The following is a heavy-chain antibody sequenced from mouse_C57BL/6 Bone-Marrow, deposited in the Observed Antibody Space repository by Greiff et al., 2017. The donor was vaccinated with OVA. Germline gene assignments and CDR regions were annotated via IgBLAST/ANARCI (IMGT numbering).Heavy chain of an antibody. CDR3: TSGSTVVAHYWYFDV. CDR1: GFNIKDDY. CDR2: IDPENGDT. J-gene: IGHJ1*03. Sequence: VQLQQSGAELVRPGASVKLSCTASGFNIKDDYMHWVKQRPEQGLEWIGWIDPENGDTEYASKFQGKATITADPSSNPAYLQLSSLTSEYTAVYYVTSGSTVVAHYWYFDVWGTGTTVTVSS. V-gene: IGHV14-4*01. D-gene: IGHD1-1*01.